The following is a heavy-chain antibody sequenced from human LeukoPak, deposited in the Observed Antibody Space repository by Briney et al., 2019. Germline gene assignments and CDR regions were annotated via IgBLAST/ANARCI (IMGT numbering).Heavy chain of an antibody. CDR1: GFTFSSYG. Sequence: SLSLSCAASGFTFSSYGMHWGRQAPGKGLEWVAAMWYGGSNKYYADSVKGRFTISRDSSKKTLYLQMQTLIADDTAVYYSARYQDQWAAADPFDDFDIWGQGTMVSVSS. D-gene: IGHD6-13*01. CDR3: ARYQDQWAAADPFDDFDI. V-gene: IGHV3-33*01. J-gene: IGHJ3*02. CDR2: MWYGGSNK.